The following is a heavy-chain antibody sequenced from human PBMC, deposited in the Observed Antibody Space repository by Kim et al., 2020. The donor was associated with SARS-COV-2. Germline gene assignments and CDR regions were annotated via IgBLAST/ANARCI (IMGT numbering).Heavy chain of an antibody. CDR3: AKDYHSYHLITMIRGDLFDY. D-gene: IGHD3-10*01. V-gene: IGHV3-23*01. J-gene: IGHJ4*02. CDR1: GFTFRSYA. Sequence: GGSLRLSCAASGFTFRSYAMSWVRQAPGKGLEWVSAISDGGGSTYYADSVKGRFTISRDNSKNMLYLQMNSLRAVDTAVYFCAKDYHSYHLITMIRGDLFDYWGQGTLVTVSS. CDR2: ISDGGGST.